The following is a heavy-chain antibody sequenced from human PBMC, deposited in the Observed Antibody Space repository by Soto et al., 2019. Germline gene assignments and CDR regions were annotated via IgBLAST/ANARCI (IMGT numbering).Heavy chain of an antibody. CDR3: ATPFRELRGAFDI. Sequence: SETLSLTCTVSGGSISSSSYYWGWIRQPPGKGLEWIGSIYYSGSTYYNPSLKSRVTISVDTSKNQFSLKLSSVTAADTAVYYCATPFRELRGAFDIWGQGTMVTVSS. J-gene: IGHJ3*02. V-gene: IGHV4-39*01. CDR1: GGSISSSSYY. CDR2: IYYSGST. D-gene: IGHD1-26*01.